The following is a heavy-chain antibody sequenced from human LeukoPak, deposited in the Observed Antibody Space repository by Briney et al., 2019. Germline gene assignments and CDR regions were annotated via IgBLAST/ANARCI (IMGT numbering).Heavy chain of an antibody. CDR1: GGSISSSSYY. J-gene: IGHJ4*02. V-gene: IGHV4-39*01. D-gene: IGHD1-1*01. CDR2: IYYSGRT. Sequence: SETLSLTCTVSGGSISSSSYYWGWIRQPPGKGLECMGSIYYSGRTYYTPSLKSRVTISVDTSKNQFSLKLTSVTAADTAVYYCARIRYSENIDYWGQGTLVTVSS. CDR3: ARIRYSENIDY.